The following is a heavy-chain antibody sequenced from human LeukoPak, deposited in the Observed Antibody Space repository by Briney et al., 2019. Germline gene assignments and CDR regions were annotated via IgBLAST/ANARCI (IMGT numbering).Heavy chain of an antibody. CDR3: ARSYSTSSGTDY. Sequence: PGGSLRLSCAASGFTVSSNYMSWVHQAPGKGLEWVSIIYSGGSTYYADSVKGRFTISRDNSKNTLYLQMNSLRAEDTAVYYCARSYSTSSGTDYWGQGTLVTVSS. V-gene: IGHV3-53*01. CDR2: IYSGGST. J-gene: IGHJ4*02. CDR1: GFTVSSNY. D-gene: IGHD6-6*01.